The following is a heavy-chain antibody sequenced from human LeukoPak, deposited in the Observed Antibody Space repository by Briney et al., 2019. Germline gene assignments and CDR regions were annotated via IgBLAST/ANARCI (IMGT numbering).Heavy chain of an antibody. CDR3: ARGWQWLVFDY. V-gene: IGHV4-34*01. CDR1: GGSFSGYY. D-gene: IGHD6-19*01. CDR2: INHSGST. J-gene: IGHJ4*02. Sequence: PSETLSLTCAVYGGSFSGYYWSWIRQPPGKGLEWIEEINHSGSTNYNPSLKSRVTISVDTSKNQFSLKLSSVTAADTAVYYCARGWQWLVFDYWGQGTLVTVSS.